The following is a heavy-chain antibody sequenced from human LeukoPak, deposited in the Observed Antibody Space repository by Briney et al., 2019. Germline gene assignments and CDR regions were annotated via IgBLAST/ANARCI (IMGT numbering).Heavy chain of an antibody. CDR3: ARFAGHYYYYGMDV. V-gene: IGHV4-59*01. CDR2: IYYSGST. J-gene: IGHJ6*02. Sequence: SETLSLTCTVSGGSISSYYWSWIRQPPGKGLEWIGYIYYSGSTNYNPSLKSRVIISVDTSKNQFSLKLSSVTAADTAVYYCARFAGHYYYYGMDVWGQGTTVTVSS. CDR1: GGSISSYY.